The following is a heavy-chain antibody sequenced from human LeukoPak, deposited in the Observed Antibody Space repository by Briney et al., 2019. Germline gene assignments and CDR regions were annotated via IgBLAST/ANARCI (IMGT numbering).Heavy chain of an antibody. Sequence: SETLSLTCTVSGGSISSYYWSWIRQPAGKGLEWIGRIYASGSTNYNPSLKSRVTISVDKSKNQISLKLSSVTAADTAVYYCARIYSGYDGGYYFDYWGQGTLVTVSS. J-gene: IGHJ4*02. V-gene: IGHV4-4*07. D-gene: IGHD5-12*01. CDR1: GGSISSYY. CDR3: ARIYSGYDGGYYFDY. CDR2: IYASGST.